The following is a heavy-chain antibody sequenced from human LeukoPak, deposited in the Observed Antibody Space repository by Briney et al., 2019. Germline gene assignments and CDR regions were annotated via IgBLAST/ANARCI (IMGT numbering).Heavy chain of an antibody. CDR1: GGSISSSSYY. J-gene: IGHJ3*02. Sequence: SETLSLTCTVSGGSISSSSYYWGWIRQPPGKGLEWIGYIYYSGRTYYNPSLKSRVTISVDTSKNQFSLKLSSVTAADTAVYYCARPYCSSTSCYLAFDIWGQGTMVTVSS. V-gene: IGHV4-39*07. D-gene: IGHD2-2*01. CDR2: IYYSGRT. CDR3: ARPYCSSTSCYLAFDI.